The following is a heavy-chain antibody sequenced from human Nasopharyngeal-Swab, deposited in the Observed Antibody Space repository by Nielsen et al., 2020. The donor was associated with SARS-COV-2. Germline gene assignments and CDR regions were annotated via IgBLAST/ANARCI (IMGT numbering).Heavy chain of an antibody. CDR3: ARVGILTDGDY. V-gene: IGHV3-21*01. Sequence: GESLKISCAASGFTFSSYSMNWVRQAPGKGREWVSSISSSSSYIYYADSVKGRFTISRDNAKNSLYLQMNSLRAEDTAVYYCARVGILTDGDYWGQGTLVTVSS. D-gene: IGHD3-9*01. J-gene: IGHJ4*02. CDR1: GFTFSSYS. CDR2: ISSSSSYI.